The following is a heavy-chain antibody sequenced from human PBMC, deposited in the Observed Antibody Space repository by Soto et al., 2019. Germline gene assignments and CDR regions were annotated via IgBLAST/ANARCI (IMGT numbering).Heavy chain of an antibody. D-gene: IGHD7-27*01. CDR3: ASRPVGTPRGFDP. CDR2: IYHSGST. Sequence: PSETLSLTCAVSGGSISSSNWWSWVRQPPGKGLEWIGEIYHSGSTNYNPSLKSRVTISVDKSKNQFSLKLSSVTAADTAVYYCASRPVGTPRGFDPWGQGTLVTVSS. V-gene: IGHV4-4*02. J-gene: IGHJ5*02. CDR1: GGSISSSNW.